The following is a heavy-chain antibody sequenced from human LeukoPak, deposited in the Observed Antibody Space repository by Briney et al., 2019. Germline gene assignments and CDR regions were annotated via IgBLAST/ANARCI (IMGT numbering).Heavy chain of an antibody. V-gene: IGHV3-7*01. Sequence: GGSLRLSXAASGFTFSSYWMSWVRQAPGKGLEWVANIKQDGSEKYYVDSVKGRFTISRDNAKNSLYLQMNSLRAEDTAVYYCARVLYDFWSGYRAFDYWGQGTLVTVSS. CDR1: GFTFSSYW. D-gene: IGHD3-3*01. CDR2: IKQDGSEK. CDR3: ARVLYDFWSGYRAFDY. J-gene: IGHJ4*02.